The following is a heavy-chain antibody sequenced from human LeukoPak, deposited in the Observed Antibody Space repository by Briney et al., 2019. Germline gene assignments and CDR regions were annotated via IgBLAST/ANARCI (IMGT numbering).Heavy chain of an antibody. Sequence: GGSLRLSCAASGFTFSDYYMSWIRQAPGKGLEWVSYISSSGSTIYYADSVKGRFTISRDNSKNTLYLQMNSLRAEDTAVYYCAKDWADYYDSSGYYYSGDAFDIWGQGTMVTVSS. CDR3: AKDWADYYDSSGYYYSGDAFDI. V-gene: IGHV3-11*01. D-gene: IGHD3-22*01. CDR2: ISSSGSTI. J-gene: IGHJ3*02. CDR1: GFTFSDYY.